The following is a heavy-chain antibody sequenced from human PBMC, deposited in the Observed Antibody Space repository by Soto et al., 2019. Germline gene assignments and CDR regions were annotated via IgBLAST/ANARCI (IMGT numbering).Heavy chain of an antibody. J-gene: IGHJ6*02. D-gene: IGHD2-15*01. Sequence: GGSLRLSCAASGFTFSSYGMHWVRQAPGKGLEWVAVIWYDGSNKYYADSVKGRFTISRDNSKNTLYLQMNSLRAEDTAVYYCARDPKDIVVVVAAPTTYYYGMDVWGQGTTVTVSS. CDR2: IWYDGSNK. V-gene: IGHV3-33*01. CDR1: GFTFSSYG. CDR3: ARDPKDIVVVVAAPTTYYYGMDV.